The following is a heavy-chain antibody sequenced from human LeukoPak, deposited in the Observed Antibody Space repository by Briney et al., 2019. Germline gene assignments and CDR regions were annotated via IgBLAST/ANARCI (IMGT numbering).Heavy chain of an antibody. CDR3: AREVFLGYSGSLIFDY. CDR1: GFTFSSYW. J-gene: IGHJ4*02. Sequence: GGSLRLSCAASGFTFSSYWMSWVRQAPGKGLEWVANIKQDGSEKYYVDSVKGRFTISRDNAKNSLYLQMNSLRAEDTAVYYCAREVFLGYSGSLIFDYWGQGTLVTVSS. CDR2: IKQDGSEK. V-gene: IGHV3-7*01. D-gene: IGHD6-6*01.